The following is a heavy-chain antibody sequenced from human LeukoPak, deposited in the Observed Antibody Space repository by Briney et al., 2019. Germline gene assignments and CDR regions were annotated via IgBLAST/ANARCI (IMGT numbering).Heavy chain of an antibody. CDR2: ISDSGGST. V-gene: IGHV3-23*01. D-gene: IGHD3-10*01. CDR3: ARGYGSGDNWFDP. CDR1: GFTFSSYA. Sequence: QTGGSLRLSCAASGFTFSSYAMSWVRQAPGKGLEWVSVISDSGGSTYYVDSVKGRFTMSRDNSKNTLYLQMNSLRAEDTAVYYCARGYGSGDNWFDPWGQGTLVTVSS. J-gene: IGHJ5*02.